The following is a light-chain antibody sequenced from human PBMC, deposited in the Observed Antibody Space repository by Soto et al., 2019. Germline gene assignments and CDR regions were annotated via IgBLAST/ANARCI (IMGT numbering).Light chain of an antibody. V-gene: IGKV1-9*01. CDR3: QELNSYPPS. Sequence: IQLTQSPSSLSASVGDRVTITCRASQGISSYLAWYQQKPGKAPKLLIYAASTLQSGVPSRFSGSGSGTYFTLTISSLQREDFATYYCQELNSYPPSFGPGTKVDIK. CDR1: QGISSY. J-gene: IGKJ3*01. CDR2: AAS.